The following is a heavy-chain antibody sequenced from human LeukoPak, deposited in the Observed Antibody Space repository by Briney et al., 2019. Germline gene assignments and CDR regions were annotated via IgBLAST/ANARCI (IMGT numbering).Heavy chain of an antibody. CDR1: GYSFTSYW. CDR3: ARADCSSTSCYAWENWFDP. CDR2: IYPGDSDT. V-gene: IGHV5-51*01. Sequence: GESLKISCKGSGYSFTSYWIGWVRQMPGKGLEWMGIIYPGDSDTRYSPSFQGQVTISADKSISTAYLQWSSLKASDTAMYYCARADCSSTSCYAWENWFDPWGQGTLVTVSS. D-gene: IGHD2-2*01. J-gene: IGHJ5*02.